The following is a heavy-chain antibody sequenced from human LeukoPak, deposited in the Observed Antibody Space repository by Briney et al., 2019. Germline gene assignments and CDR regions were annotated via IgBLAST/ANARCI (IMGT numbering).Heavy chain of an antibody. CDR3: ARDPSSGYYYVGWYFDL. CDR1: GGSISSYY. CDR2: IYYSGST. V-gene: IGHV4-59*01. J-gene: IGHJ2*01. D-gene: IGHD3-22*01. Sequence: ETLSLTCTVSGGSISSYYWSWIRQPPGKGLEWIGYIYYSGSTNYNPSLKSRVTISVDTSKNQFSLKLSSVTAADTAVYYCARDPSSGYYYVGWYFDLWGRGTLVTVSS.